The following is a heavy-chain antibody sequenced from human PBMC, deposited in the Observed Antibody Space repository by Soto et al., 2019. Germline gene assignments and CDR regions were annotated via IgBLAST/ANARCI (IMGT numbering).Heavy chain of an antibody. J-gene: IGHJ4*02. CDR3: ARDGGSYSPHF. CDR2: INAGNGDT. CDR1: VYTFTVYP. V-gene: IGHV1-3*01. D-gene: IGHD1-26*01. Sequence: ASVKVSCKASVYTFTVYPMHWVRQAPGQRLEWMGRINAGNGDTKYSQKFQGRVTITRDTSASTVYMEVSSLRSEDTAVYYCARDGGSYSPHFWGLGTLVTVSS.